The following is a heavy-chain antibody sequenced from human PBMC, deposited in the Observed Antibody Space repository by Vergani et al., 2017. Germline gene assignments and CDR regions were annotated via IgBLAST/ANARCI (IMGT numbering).Heavy chain of an antibody. J-gene: IGHJ6*02. V-gene: IGHV3-23*04. CDR3: AKARDPNCKGGNCYSYYYGFDL. CDR1: GFTFSSYA. CDR2: ISGSGGNT. Sequence: EVQLVESGGGVVQPGGSLRLSCGASGFTFSSYAMTWVRQAPGKGLEWVSAISGSGGNTFYTDSVKGRFTISRDNSKDTLYLQMNSLRVEDTAIYYCAKARDPNCKGGNCYSYYYGFDLLGQGTTVTVSS. D-gene: IGHD2-15*01.